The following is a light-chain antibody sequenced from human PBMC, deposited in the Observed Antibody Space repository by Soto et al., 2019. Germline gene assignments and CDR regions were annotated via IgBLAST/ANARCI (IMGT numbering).Light chain of an antibody. J-gene: IGKJ1*01. V-gene: IGKV1-12*01. CDR3: QQTYSTPRT. CDR1: QVISSW. CDR2: AAS. Sequence: DIQMTQAPSFVSAFVGDRVTITCRASQVISSWLAWYQQKPGKAPKLLIYAASSLQSGVPSRFSGSESGTDFTLTISSLQPEDVATYYCQQTYSTPRTFGQGTKVEIK.